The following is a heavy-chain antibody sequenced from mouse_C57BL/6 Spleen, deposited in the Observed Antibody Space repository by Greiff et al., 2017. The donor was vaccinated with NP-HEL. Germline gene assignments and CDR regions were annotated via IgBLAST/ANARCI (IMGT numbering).Heavy chain of an antibody. Sequence: EVKLVESEGGLVQPGSSMKLSCTASGFTFSDYYMAWVRQVPEKGLEWVANINYDGSSTYYLDSLKSRFIISRDNAKNILYLQMSSLKSEDTATYYCARGGDYGNYGGFAYWGQGTLVTVSA. D-gene: IGHD2-1*01. J-gene: IGHJ3*01. V-gene: IGHV5-16*01. CDR3: ARGGDYGNYGGFAY. CDR1: GFTFSDYY. CDR2: INYDGSST.